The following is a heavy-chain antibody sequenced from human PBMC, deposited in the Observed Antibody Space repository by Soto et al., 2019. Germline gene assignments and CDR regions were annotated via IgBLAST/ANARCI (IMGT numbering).Heavy chain of an antibody. CDR1: GGSISRSSYY. CDR2: IYYSGNT. Sequence: SETLSLTCTVSGGSISRSSYYWGWIRQPPGKGLEWIGSIYYSGNTHYNPSLQSRVTISVDTSKNQFSLKLTSATAADTAVYYCARRITRHARFDYCGQGALVTVSS. J-gene: IGHJ4*02. V-gene: IGHV4-39*01. CDR3: ARRITRHARFDY. D-gene: IGHD1-20*01.